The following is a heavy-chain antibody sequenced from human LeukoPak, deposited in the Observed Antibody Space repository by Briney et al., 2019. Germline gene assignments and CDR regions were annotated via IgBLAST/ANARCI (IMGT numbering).Heavy chain of an antibody. CDR3: ARRGYSGYDEPPIDY. D-gene: IGHD5-12*01. CDR2: IYHSGST. J-gene: IGHJ4*02. Sequence: PSETLSLTCTVSGGSISSGGYYWSWIWQPPGKGLEWIGYIYHSGSTYYNPSLKSRVTISVDRSKNQFSLKLSSVTAADTAGYYCARRGYSGYDEPPIDYWGQGTLVTVSS. V-gene: IGHV4-30-2*01. CDR1: GGSISSGGYY.